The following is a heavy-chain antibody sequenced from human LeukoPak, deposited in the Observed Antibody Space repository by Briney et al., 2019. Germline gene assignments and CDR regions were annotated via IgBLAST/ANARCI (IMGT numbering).Heavy chain of an antibody. Sequence: AASVKVSCKASGGTFSSYAISLVRQAPGQGLEWMGGIIPIFGTANYAQKFQGRVTITADESTSTAYMERSSLRSEDTAVYYCARDFDRDSSGYYPNWGQGTLVTVSS. D-gene: IGHD3-22*01. CDR1: GGTFSSYA. CDR2: IIPIFGTA. J-gene: IGHJ4*02. CDR3: ARDFDRDSSGYYPN. V-gene: IGHV1-69*13.